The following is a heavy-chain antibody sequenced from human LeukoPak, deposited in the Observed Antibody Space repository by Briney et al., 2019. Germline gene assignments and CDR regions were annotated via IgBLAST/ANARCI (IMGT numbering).Heavy chain of an antibody. V-gene: IGHV3-53*01. D-gene: IGHD3-10*01. CDR2: IRSGGST. Sequence: GGSLRLSCAASGFTVSSSYMTWVRQAPGKGLEWVSVIRSGGSTVYADSVKGRFTISRDNSKNTLYLQLNSLRAEDTAVYYCTREGSGRTAYNDGLDVWGQGTMVTVSS. CDR1: GFTVSSSY. CDR3: TREGSGRTAYNDGLDV. J-gene: IGHJ3*01.